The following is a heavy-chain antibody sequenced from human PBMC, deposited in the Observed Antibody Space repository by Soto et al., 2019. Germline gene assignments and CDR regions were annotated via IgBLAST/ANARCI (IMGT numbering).Heavy chain of an antibody. CDR3: AKDAYNGGSGFYYYFDY. CDR2: VSSDGSDA. CDR1: GFTFSMSG. D-gene: IGHD6-19*01. V-gene: IGHV3-30*18. Sequence: QVRLVESGGGVVQPGRSLRLSCAASGFTFSMSGMHWVRQAPGKSLEWVAGVSSDGSDANYADSVKGRFTISRDNYRNTLFLQMNSLRVEDRAMYYCAKDAYNGGSGFYYYFDYWGQGTLVTVSS. J-gene: IGHJ4*02.